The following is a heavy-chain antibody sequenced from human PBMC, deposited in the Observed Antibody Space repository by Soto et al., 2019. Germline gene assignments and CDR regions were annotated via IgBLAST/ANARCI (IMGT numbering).Heavy chain of an antibody. V-gene: IGHV1-8*01. J-gene: IGHJ5*02. CDR3: ARASIECTYCSCYSDNWFGP. D-gene: IGHD2-15*01. Sequence: QVQLVQSGAEVKKPGASVKVSCKASGYTFTSYDINWVRQATGQGLEWMGWVNPNSGNTGYAQKFQGRVTMTRNPSICTAYMELSSLRSEDTALYYCARASIECTYCSCYSDNWFGPWGQGTLVTV. CDR2: VNPNSGNT. CDR1: GYTFTSYD.